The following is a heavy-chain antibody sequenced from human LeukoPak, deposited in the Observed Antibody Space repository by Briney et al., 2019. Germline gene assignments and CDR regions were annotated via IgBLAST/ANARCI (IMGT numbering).Heavy chain of an antibody. CDR2: ISYSGST. CDR3: ARGRLGGSGSYYNVLDY. V-gene: IGHV4-59*01. D-gene: IGHD3-10*01. CDR1: GGSISSYY. J-gene: IGHJ4*02. Sequence: SETLSLTCTVSGGSISSYYWSWLRQPPGKGLEWIGYISYSGSTNYNPSLKSRVTISVDTSRNQFSLKLSSVTAADTAVYYCARGRLGGSGSYYNVLDYWGQGTQVTVSS.